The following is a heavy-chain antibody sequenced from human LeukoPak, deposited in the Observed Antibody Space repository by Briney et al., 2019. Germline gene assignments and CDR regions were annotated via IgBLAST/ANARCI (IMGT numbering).Heavy chain of an antibody. V-gene: IGHV4-59*01. Sequence: PSETLSLTCTVSGGSISSYYWSWIRQPPGKGLEWIGYIYYSGSTNYNPSLKSRVTISVDTSRNQFSLKLSSVTAADTAVYYCACRHDAFDIWGQGTMVTVSS. CDR2: IYYSGST. CDR3: ACRHDAFDI. J-gene: IGHJ3*02. CDR1: GGSISSYY.